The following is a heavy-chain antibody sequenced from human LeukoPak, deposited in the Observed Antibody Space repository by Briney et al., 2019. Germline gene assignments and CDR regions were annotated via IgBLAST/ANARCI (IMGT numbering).Heavy chain of an antibody. CDR1: GGSISSGTYY. CDR2: IYTSGST. CDR3: ARDRPTLSDAFDI. Sequence: SGTLSLTCTVSGGSISSGTYYWSWIRQPAGKGLEWIGRIYTSGSTNYNPSLKSRVTISVDTSKNQFSLKLSSVTAADTAVYYCARDRPTLSDAFDIWGQGTMVTVSS. D-gene: IGHD6-6*01. V-gene: IGHV4-61*02. J-gene: IGHJ3*02.